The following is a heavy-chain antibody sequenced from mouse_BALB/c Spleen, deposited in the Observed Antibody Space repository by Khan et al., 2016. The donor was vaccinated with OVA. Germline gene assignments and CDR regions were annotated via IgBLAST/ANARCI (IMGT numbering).Heavy chain of an antibody. CDR3: ARAYYRYDGYYAMDY. J-gene: IGHJ4*01. V-gene: IGHV2-6-4*01. CDR1: GFSLSRYN. CDR2: IWGGGGT. D-gene: IGHD2-14*01. Sequence: QVQLKQSGPGLVAPSQSLSITCTVSGFSLSRYNIHWVRQPPGKGLEWLGMIWGGGGTDYNSTLKSRLSISKDNSKSQVFFKMNRLQTDDTAMYYCARAYYRYDGYYAMDYWGQGTSVTVSS.